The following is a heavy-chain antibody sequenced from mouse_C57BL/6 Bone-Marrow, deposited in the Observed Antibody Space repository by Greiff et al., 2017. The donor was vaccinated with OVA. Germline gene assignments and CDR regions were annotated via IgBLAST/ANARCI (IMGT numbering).Heavy chain of an antibody. Sequence: EVQLQQSGPELVKPGASVKISCKASGYTFTDYYMNWVKQSHGKSLEWIGDINPNNGGTSYNQKFKGKATLTVDKSSSTAYMELRSLTSEDSAVYYCALSSYDYEGAWFAYWGQGTLVTVSA. CDR3: ALSSYDYEGAWFAY. V-gene: IGHV1-26*01. D-gene: IGHD2-4*01. J-gene: IGHJ3*01. CDR1: GYTFTDYY. CDR2: INPNNGGT.